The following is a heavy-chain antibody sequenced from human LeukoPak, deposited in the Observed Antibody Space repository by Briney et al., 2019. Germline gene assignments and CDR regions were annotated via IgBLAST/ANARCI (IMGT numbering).Heavy chain of an antibody. V-gene: IGHV1-2*02. CDR3: ARDGAFDI. Sequence: GASVKVSCKASGYTFTGYYMHWVRQAPGQGLEWMGWINPTSGGTNYAQKFQGRVTMARDTSISTAYMELSSLRSDDTAVYYCARDGAFDIWGQGTMVTVSS. CDR2: INPTSGGT. CDR1: GYTFTGYY. J-gene: IGHJ3*02.